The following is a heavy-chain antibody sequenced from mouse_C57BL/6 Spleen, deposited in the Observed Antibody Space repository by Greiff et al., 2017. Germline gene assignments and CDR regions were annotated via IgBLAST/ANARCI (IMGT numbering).Heavy chain of an antibody. Sequence: SGPVLVKPGASVKMSCKASGYTFTDYYMNWVKQSHGKSLEWIGVINPYNGGTSYNQKFKGKATLTVDTSSSTAYMELNSLTSEDSAVYYCARFRGDDYDWFAYWGQGTLVTVSA. J-gene: IGHJ3*01. D-gene: IGHD2-4*01. CDR3: ARFRGDDYDWFAY. CDR1: GYTFTDYY. CDR2: INPYNGGT. V-gene: IGHV1-19*01.